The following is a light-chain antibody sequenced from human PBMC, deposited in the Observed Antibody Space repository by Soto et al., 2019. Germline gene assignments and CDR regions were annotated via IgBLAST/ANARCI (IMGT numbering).Light chain of an antibody. V-gene: IGKV3-11*01. CDR1: QSVSTS. CDR2: DVS. Sequence: EIVLTQSPATLSLSPGERATLPCRASQSVSTSLAWYQQRPGQAPRLLIYDVSNRAAGVPARFSCSGSGTDFTLTISNLEPEDFAIYYCQERSNWPRLTFGGGTTVEIK. J-gene: IGKJ4*01. CDR3: QERSNWPRLT.